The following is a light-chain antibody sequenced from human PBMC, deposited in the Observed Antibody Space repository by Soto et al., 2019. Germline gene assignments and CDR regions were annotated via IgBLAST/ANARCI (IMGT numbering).Light chain of an antibody. Sequence: QSALTQPASVSGPSGQSITISCTGTSSDVGGYNYVSWYQQHPGKAPKLMIYDVSDRPSGVSNRFSASKSGTPASLTISGFEAEDEDDYYCCSYPRSSTPWVFGTGTKVSVL. V-gene: IGLV2-14*03. CDR1: SSDVGGYNY. J-gene: IGLJ1*01. CDR3: CSYPRSSTPWV. CDR2: DVS.